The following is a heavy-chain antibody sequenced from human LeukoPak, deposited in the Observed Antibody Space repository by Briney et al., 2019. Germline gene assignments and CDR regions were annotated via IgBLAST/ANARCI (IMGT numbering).Heavy chain of an antibody. D-gene: IGHD3-22*01. CDR1: GFTFGDYG. V-gene: IGHV3-49*04. Sequence: GGSLRLSCTASGFTFGDYGMSWVRQAPGEGLEWVGFIRSKPYGGTTEYAASVKGRFTISRDDSESIAHLQMNSLKTEDTAVYYCTRGDYYDSSGYYLLFDYWGQGTLVTVSS. CDR2: IRSKPYGGTT. CDR3: TRGDYYDSSGYYLLFDY. J-gene: IGHJ4*02.